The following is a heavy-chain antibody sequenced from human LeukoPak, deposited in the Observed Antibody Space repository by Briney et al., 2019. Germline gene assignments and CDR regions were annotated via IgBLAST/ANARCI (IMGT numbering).Heavy chain of an antibody. J-gene: IGHJ5*02. CDR3: VITWNWYGSQPWFDP. D-gene: IGHD6-13*01. Sequence: PGGSLRLSCAASGFTFSSYTMRWVRQAPGKGLEWVSSISSSSSNIYYADSVKGRFTFSRDNAKNTLYLQMNSLRAEDTAVYYCVITWNWYGSQPWFDPWGQGTLVTDCS. CDR2: ISSSSSNI. CDR1: GFTFSSYT. V-gene: IGHV3-21*01.